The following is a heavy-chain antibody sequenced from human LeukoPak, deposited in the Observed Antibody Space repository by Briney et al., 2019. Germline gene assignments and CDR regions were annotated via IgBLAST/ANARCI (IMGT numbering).Heavy chain of an antibody. J-gene: IGHJ4*02. D-gene: IGHD2-2*01. V-gene: IGHV3-30-3*01. CDR2: ISYDGSNK. CDR1: GFTFSSYA. CDR3: ARGLGYCSSTSCYYSYFDY. Sequence: GRSLRLSCAASGFTFSSYAMHWVRQAPGKGLEWVAAISYDGSNKYYADSVKGRFTISRDNSKNTLYLQMNSLRAEDTAVYYCARGLGYCSSTSCYYSYFDYWGQGTLVTVSS.